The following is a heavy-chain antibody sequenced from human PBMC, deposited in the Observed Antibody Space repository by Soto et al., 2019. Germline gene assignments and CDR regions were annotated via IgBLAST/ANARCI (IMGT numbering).Heavy chain of an antibody. D-gene: IGHD5-18*01. V-gene: IGHV3-30*18. CDR3: AKDLRGYSYGTFDY. CDR1: GFTFSSYG. CDR2: ISYDGSNK. Sequence: LRLSCAASGFTFSSYGMHWVRQAPGKGLEWVAVISYDGSNKYYADSVKGRFTISRDNSKNTLYLQMNSLRAEDTAVYYCAKDLRGYSYGTFDYWGQGTLVTVSS. J-gene: IGHJ4*02.